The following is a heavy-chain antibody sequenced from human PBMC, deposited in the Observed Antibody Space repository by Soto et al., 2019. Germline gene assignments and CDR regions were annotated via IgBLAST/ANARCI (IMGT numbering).Heavy chain of an antibody. Sequence: GGSLRLSCVASGFTFSRHGLSWVGRAPGKGLEWVSTINPSGDSTFYADSVKGRFTISRDNSKNTVYLQMNSLSVGDTAVYLCAKVDVSTAGSFDYWGQGALVTVSS. CDR1: GFTFSRHG. CDR3: AKVDVSTAGSFDY. D-gene: IGHD6-13*01. J-gene: IGHJ4*02. V-gene: IGHV3-23*01. CDR2: INPSGDST.